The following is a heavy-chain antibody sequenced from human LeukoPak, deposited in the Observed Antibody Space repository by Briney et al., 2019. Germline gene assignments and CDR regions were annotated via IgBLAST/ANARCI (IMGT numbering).Heavy chain of an antibody. D-gene: IGHD3-10*01. CDR1: GFTFSSYS. V-gene: IGHV3-48*04. CDR3: ARESVVRGVIIATDY. Sequence: PGGSLRLSCAASGFTFSSYSMNWVRQAPGKGLEWVSYISSSSSTIYYADSVKGRFTISRDNAKNSLYLQMNSLRAEDTAVYYCARESVVRGVIIATDYWGQGTLVTVSS. J-gene: IGHJ4*02. CDR2: ISSSSSTI.